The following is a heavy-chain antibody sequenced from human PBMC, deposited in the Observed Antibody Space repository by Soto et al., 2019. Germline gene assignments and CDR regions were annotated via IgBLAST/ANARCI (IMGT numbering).Heavy chain of an antibody. CDR2: ISYDGSNK. CDR1: GFTFSSYA. CDR3: ARGPSSLTRFDY. V-gene: IGHV3-30-3*01. J-gene: IGHJ4*02. D-gene: IGHD2-2*01. Sequence: GGSLRLSCAASGFTFSSYAMHWVRQAPGKGLEWVAVISYDGSNKYYADSVKGRFTISRDNSKNMLYLQMNSLGAEDTAVYYCARGPSSLTRFDYWGQGTLVTVSS.